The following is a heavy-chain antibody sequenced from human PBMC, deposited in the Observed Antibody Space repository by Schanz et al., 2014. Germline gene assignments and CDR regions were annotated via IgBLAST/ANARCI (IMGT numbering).Heavy chain of an antibody. CDR3: AKDRMGASYYFDY. CDR2: ISGRGDST. J-gene: IGHJ4*02. Sequence: EVRLVESGGGLVKPGGSLRLSCAVSGLTVGDAWMSWVRQAPGKGLEWVSLISGRGDSTHYADSVKGRFTISRDNSRKTLSLQMNSLRAEDTAVYYCAKDRMGASYYFDYWGQGTLVAVST. D-gene: IGHD3-16*01. V-gene: IGHV3-23*04. CDR1: GLTVGDAW.